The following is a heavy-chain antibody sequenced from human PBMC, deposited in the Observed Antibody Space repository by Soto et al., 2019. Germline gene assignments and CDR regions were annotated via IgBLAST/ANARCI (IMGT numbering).Heavy chain of an antibody. Sequence: QLVESGGGLVQPGRSLRLSCAVSGFTFENFALHWVRQAPGKGLEWVSVIDWNSGTIAYADSVKGRFTLSRDSATSSLYLHLDGLRPEDTAFYYCATAPKVVTPWFDPWGQGTLVTVSS. CDR1: GFTFENFA. D-gene: IGHD2-21*02. V-gene: IGHV3-9*01. J-gene: IGHJ5*02. CDR3: ATAPKVVTPWFDP. CDR2: IDWNSGTI.